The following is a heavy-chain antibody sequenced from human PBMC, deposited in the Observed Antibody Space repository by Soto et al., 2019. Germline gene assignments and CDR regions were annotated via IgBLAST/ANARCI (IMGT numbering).Heavy chain of an antibody. J-gene: IGHJ6*02. CDR1: GYSFTSYW. CDR3: ASGVVGGSHFYGMDI. Sequence: PGESPKISWKGSGYSFTSYWIGWVRQMPGKGLEWVGVIYPGDSDTRYSPSFQGQVTISADKSISTAYLQGSSLKASDTAMYYCASGVVGGSHFYGMDIWGQGTTVTVSS. CDR2: IYPGDSDT. V-gene: IGHV5-51*01. D-gene: IGHD1-26*01.